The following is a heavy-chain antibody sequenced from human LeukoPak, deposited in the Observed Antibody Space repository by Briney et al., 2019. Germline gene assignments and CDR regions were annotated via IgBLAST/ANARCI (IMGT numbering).Heavy chain of an antibody. V-gene: IGHV3-53*01. CDR2: IYSGGST. Sequence: PGGTLRLSCAASGFTFSTYGMSWVRQAPGKGLEWVSVIYSGGSTYYADSVKGRFTISRDNSKNTLYLQMNSLRVEDTAVYYCARGTAPDAFDIWGQGTMVTVSS. J-gene: IGHJ3*02. CDR3: ARGTAPDAFDI. D-gene: IGHD5-18*01. CDR1: GFTFSTYG.